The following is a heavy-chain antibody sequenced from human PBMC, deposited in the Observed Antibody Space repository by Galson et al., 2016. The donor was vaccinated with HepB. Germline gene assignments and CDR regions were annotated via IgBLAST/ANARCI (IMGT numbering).Heavy chain of an antibody. CDR3: VRESWGSTDHLDY. Sequence: SETLSLTCTVSGASVNIGSYYWSWVRQSPGKGLEWIAYIYYSGNTFYNPSLKGQFSISIDTFRNQFSLTLSSVTAADTAVYYCVRESWGSTDHLDYWGQGILVTVSS. CDR2: IYYSGNT. V-gene: IGHV4-61*01. CDR1: GASVNIGSYY. D-gene: IGHD7-27*01. J-gene: IGHJ4*02.